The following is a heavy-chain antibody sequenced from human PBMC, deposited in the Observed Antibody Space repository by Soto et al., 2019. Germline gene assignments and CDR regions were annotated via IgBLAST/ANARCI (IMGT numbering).Heavy chain of an antibody. CDR2: ISWNSGNK. D-gene: IGHD3-9*01. J-gene: IGHJ6*02. V-gene: IGHV3-9*01. CDR1: GFTFDDYA. Sequence: EVQLVESGGDLVQPGRSLRLSCAASGFTFDDYAMHWVRQAPGKGLEWVSGISWNSGNKGYADSVKCRFTISRDNAKNFLYLEMNSLRDEDTSLYYCAKEAGLVRFFDWLSNGLDVWGQGTAVTVS. CDR3: AKEAGLVRFFDWLSNGLDV.